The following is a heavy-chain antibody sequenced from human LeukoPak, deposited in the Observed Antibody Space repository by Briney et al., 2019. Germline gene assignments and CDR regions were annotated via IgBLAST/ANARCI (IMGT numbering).Heavy chain of an antibody. CDR1: GFTFSSHG. CDR2: ISYDGSDK. CDR3: ARDSDMVRGVTIHVN. V-gene: IGHV3-30*03. Sequence: GRSLRLSCAASGFTFSSHGMHWVRQAPGKGLEWVAVISYDGSDKYYADSVKGRFTISRDNSKNTLYLQMNSLRAEDTAVYYCARDSDMVRGVTIHVNWGQGTLVTVSS. J-gene: IGHJ4*02. D-gene: IGHD3-10*01.